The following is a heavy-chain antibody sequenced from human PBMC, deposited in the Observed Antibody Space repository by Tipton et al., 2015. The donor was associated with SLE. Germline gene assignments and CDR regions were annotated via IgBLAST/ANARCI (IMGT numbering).Heavy chain of an antibody. CDR2: IYYIGSGST. J-gene: IGHJ4*02. CDR1: GGSVSSVGYY. V-gene: IGHV4-31*03. D-gene: IGHD5-12*01. Sequence: LRLSCTVSGGSVSSVGYYWSWIRLQPGKGLEWIGYIYYIGSGSTSYNPSLKSRLTISVDTSKNQFSLKLSSVTAADTAVYYRARDRSRGYGSFDDWGQGTLVTVSS. CDR3: ARDRSRGYGSFDD.